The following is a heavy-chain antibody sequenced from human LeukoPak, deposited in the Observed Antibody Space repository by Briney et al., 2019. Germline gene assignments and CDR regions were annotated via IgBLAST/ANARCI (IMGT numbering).Heavy chain of an antibody. CDR3: ARDVYDRGMDV. CDR1: GFTVSSNY. D-gene: IGHD3-22*01. Sequence: GGSLRLSCAASGFTVSSNYMSWVRQAPGKGLEWVSVIYSGGSTYYADSVKGRFTISRDNSKNTLYLQMNSLRAEDTAVYYCARDVYDRGMDVWGQGTTVTVSS. J-gene: IGHJ6*02. V-gene: IGHV3-66*02. CDR2: IYSGGST.